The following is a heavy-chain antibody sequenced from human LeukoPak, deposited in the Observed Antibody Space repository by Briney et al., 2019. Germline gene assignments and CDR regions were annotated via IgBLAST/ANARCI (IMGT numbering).Heavy chain of an antibody. CDR3: ARDRSRMVRGIDALDL. CDR1: GFTFNDCY. Sequence: GGSLRLSCAASGFTFNDCYMNWIRQAPGKGLEWVSYISSSGSTRYYADSLKGRFTFSRDNAGNSLYLQMDSLRADDTAVYYCARDRSRMVRGIDALDLWGQGTMVTVSS. V-gene: IGHV3-11*01. CDR2: ISSSGSTR. D-gene: IGHD3-10*01. J-gene: IGHJ3*01.